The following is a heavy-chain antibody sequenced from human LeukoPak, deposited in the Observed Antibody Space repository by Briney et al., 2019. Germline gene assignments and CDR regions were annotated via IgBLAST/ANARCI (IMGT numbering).Heavy chain of an antibody. CDR3: AKGQHYYYYGMDV. V-gene: IGHV3-23*01. CDR1: GFSFSSYA. J-gene: IGHJ6*02. CDR2: ISGRGGST. Sequence: GGSLRLSCAASGFSFSSYAMSWVRQAPGKGLEWVSAISGRGGSTYYADSVKGRFSISRDNHKNTLYLQMNSLRAEDTAVYYCAKGQHYYYYGMDVWGQGTTVTVSS.